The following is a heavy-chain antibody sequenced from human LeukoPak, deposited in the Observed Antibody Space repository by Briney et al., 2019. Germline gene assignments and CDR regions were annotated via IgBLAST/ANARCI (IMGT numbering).Heavy chain of an antibody. CDR3: ARAAVTTSRYFQH. CDR2: IYNSGHT. CDR1: GGSISNYY. Sequence: PSETLSLTCTVSGGSISNYYWSWIRQPPGKGLEWIGYIYNSGHTNYNHSLKSRVTISEDTSKNQLSLKLSSVTAADTAVYYCARAAVTTSRYFQHWGQGTLVTVSS. D-gene: IGHD4-17*01. J-gene: IGHJ1*01. V-gene: IGHV4-59*01.